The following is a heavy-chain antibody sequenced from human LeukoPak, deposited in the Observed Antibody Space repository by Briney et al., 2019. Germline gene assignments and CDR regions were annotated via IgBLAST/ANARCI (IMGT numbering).Heavy chain of an antibody. CDR1: GYTFTGYY. D-gene: IGHD2-21*02. CDR2: INPNSGGT. CDR3: ARVPYCGGDCYSGAYYFDY. Sequence: ASVKVSCKASGYTFTGYYMHWVRQAPGQGLEWMGWINPNSGGTNYAQKFQGWVTMTRDTSISTAYMELSRLRSDDTAVYYCARVPYCGGDCYSGAYYFDYWGRGTLVTVSS. V-gene: IGHV1-2*04. J-gene: IGHJ4*02.